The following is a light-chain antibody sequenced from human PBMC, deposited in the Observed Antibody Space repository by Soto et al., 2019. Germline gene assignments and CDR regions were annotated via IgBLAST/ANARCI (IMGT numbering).Light chain of an antibody. CDR3: LSKPSSFSDV. V-gene: IGLV2-14*01. J-gene: IGLJ1*01. CDR2: EVS. CDR1: TSDVGGYNY. Sequence: LTQPASVSAAPGQSITISCTGTTSDVGGYNYVSWYQQHPGKVPKLLIHEVSNRPSGVSNRFSGSKSGNTASLTISGLQAEDEADYYCLSKPSSFSDVFGTGTKVTVL.